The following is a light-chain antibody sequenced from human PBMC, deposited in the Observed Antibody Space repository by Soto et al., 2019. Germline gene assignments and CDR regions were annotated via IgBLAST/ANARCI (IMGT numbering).Light chain of an antibody. CDR3: QQHSHWPPWT. CDR1: ENVRTF. J-gene: IGKJ1*01. V-gene: IGKV3-11*01. CDR2: GAS. Sequence: EVVLTQSPATLSLSPGERATLSCRASENVRTFVDWYQQKPGQAPSLLIYGASNRATGIPARFSGSGSGTDFALTISNLEPEDFALYYCQQHSHWPPWTFGQGTRVEIQ.